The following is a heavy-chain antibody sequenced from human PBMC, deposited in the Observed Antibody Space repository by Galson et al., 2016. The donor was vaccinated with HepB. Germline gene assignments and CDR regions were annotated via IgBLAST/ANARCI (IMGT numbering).Heavy chain of an antibody. V-gene: IGHV3-30*18. CDR3: AKESDAFDL. CDR2: LFSPGDRG. Sequence: SLRLSCAASGFTFSNYVMHWVRQAPGKGLEWVASLFSPGDRGFYAESVKGRFTISRDNSKNFLYLQMNGLRTEDTSVYYCAKESDAFDLWGQGTLVFVSS. J-gene: IGHJ3*01. CDR1: GFTFSNYV.